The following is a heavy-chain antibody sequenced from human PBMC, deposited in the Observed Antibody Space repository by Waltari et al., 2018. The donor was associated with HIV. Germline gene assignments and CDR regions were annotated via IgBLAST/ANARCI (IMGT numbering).Heavy chain of an antibody. J-gene: IGHJ4*02. CDR2: MDGRGDLT. Sequence: QIFESGGGLVQPGGYLRLSCTASGFTFSAYAITWVRQAPGSGPEWVSSMDGRGDLTYYADVVQGRFTISRANARSTIYLQMNNVRVDDTAVYYCAKEIGYLPLECPGHWGQGTLVTVSS. V-gene: IGHV3-23*01. CDR1: GFTFSAYA. CDR3: AKEIGYLPLECPGH. D-gene: IGHD5-18*01.